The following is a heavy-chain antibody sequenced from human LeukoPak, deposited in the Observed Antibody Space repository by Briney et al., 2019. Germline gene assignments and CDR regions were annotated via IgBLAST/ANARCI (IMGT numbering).Heavy chain of an antibody. J-gene: IGHJ5*02. CDR2: IYYSGST. Sequence: SETLSLTCAVYGGSISSYYWSWIRQPPGKGLEWIGYIYYSGSTNYNPSLKSRVTISVDTSKNQFSLKLSSVTAADTAVYYCAATAGTRDNWFDPWGQGTLVTVSS. CDR3: AATAGTRDNWFDP. V-gene: IGHV4-59*08. D-gene: IGHD6-13*01. CDR1: GGSISSYY.